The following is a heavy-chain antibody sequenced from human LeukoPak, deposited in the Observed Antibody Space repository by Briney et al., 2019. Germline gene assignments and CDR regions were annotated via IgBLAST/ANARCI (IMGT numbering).Heavy chain of an antibody. J-gene: IGHJ5*02. Sequence: SETLSLTCTVSGGSISSYYWSWIRQPPGKGLEWIGYIYYSGSTNYNPSLKSRVTISVDTSKNQFSLKLSSVTAADTAVYYCARSYYGGKGRWFDPWGQGTLVTVSS. D-gene: IGHD4-23*01. CDR2: IYYSGST. CDR1: GGSISSYY. V-gene: IGHV4-59*01. CDR3: ARSYYGGKGRWFDP.